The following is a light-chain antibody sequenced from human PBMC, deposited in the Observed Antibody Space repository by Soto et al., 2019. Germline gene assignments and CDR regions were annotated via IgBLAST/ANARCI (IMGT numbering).Light chain of an antibody. CDR2: GAY. J-gene: IGKJ5*01. CDR3: QQYGSSPPIT. V-gene: IGKV3-20*01. CDR1: HSVSSSY. Sequence: EIVLTQSPGTLSLSPGERATLSCRASHSVSSSYLAWYQQKPGQAPRLLIYGAYSRATGIPDRFSGSGYGTDFTLTISRLEPEDFAVYYCQQYGSSPPITFGQGTRLEIK.